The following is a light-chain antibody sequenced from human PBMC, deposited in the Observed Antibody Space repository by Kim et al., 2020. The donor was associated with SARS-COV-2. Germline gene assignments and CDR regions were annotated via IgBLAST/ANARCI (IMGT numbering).Light chain of an antibody. CDR3: QQYYSTPYT. J-gene: IGKJ2*01. V-gene: IGKV4-1*01. Sequence: RATINCKSSQSVFYSSNNKNYLAWYQQKPGQPPKLRIYWASTRESGVPDRFSGSGSGTDFTLTISSLQAEDVAVYYCQQYYSTPYTFGQGTKLEI. CDR1: QSVFYSSNNKNY. CDR2: WAS.